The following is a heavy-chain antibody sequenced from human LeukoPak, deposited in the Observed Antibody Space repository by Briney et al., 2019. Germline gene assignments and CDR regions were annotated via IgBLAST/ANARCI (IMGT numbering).Heavy chain of an antibody. CDR3: ARGVTLDFWSGYLLPFFDY. CDR2: INHSGST. Sequence: SETLSLTCAVYGGSFSGYYWSWIRQPPGKGLEWIGEINHSGSTNYNPSLKSRVTISVDTSKNQFSLKLSSVTAADTAVYYCARGVTLDFWSGYLLPFFDYWGQGTLVTVSS. D-gene: IGHD3-3*01. V-gene: IGHV4-34*01. CDR1: GGSFSGYY. J-gene: IGHJ4*02.